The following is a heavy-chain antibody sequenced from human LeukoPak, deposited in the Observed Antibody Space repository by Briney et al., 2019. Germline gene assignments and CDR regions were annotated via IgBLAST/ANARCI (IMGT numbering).Heavy chain of an antibody. CDR2: MHGGNGNT. Sequence: GASVRVSCKASGYKFISHYLQWVRQAPGLGPEWMGWMHGGNGNTRYAEKFEGRVTMTRDTSTGTAYMDLSTLTSDDTAVYYCAREGSYCVGGDCYSFDFWGRGTLVTVSS. V-gene: IGHV1-2*02. CDR3: AREGSYCVGGDCYSFDF. CDR1: GYKFISHY. J-gene: IGHJ4*02. D-gene: IGHD2-21*02.